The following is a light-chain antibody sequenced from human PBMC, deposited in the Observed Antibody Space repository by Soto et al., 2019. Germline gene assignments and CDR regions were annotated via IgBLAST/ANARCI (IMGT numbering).Light chain of an antibody. Sequence: EVVMTQSPATLSVSPGERASLSCGASQSVRSYLAWYQQKPGQAPRLLIHGAATRAPGIPARFSGSGSGTDFTLTISSLQSEDFAVYYCQQRYNWPLTFGGGTKVEIK. CDR3: QQRYNWPLT. V-gene: IGKV3-15*01. CDR2: GAA. J-gene: IGKJ4*01. CDR1: QSVRSY.